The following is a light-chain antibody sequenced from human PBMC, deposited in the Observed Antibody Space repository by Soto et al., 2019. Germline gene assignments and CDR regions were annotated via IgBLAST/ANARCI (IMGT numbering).Light chain of an antibody. CDR1: SSNIGSTT. CDR2: NNN. V-gene: IGLV1-44*01. Sequence: QSVLTQPPSASGTPGQRVTIACSGSSSNIGSTTVKWYQQLPGTAPKLLIYNNNQRPSGVPDRFSGSKSGTSASLAISGLQSEDEADYYCQTWGTGTVFGGGTQLTVL. CDR3: QTWGTGTV. J-gene: IGLJ2*01.